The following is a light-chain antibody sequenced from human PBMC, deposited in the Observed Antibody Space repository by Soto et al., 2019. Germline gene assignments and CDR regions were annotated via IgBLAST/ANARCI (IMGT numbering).Light chain of an antibody. CDR2: GAS. CDR3: QQYNNWPPLYT. CDR1: QSVSSN. Sequence: EIVMTQSPATLSVSPGERATLSCRASQSVSSNLAWYQQKPGQAPRLLIYGASTRAAGIPAMFSGSGSGTEFTLTISSLQSEDFAVYYCQQYNNWPPLYTFRQGTKLEIK. J-gene: IGKJ2*01. V-gene: IGKV3-15*01.